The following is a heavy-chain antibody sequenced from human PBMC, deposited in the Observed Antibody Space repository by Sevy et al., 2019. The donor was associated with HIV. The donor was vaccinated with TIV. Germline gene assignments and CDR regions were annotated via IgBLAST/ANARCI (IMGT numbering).Heavy chain of an antibody. Sequence: GGSLRLSCAASGFTFSSYAMCWVRQAPGKGLEWVSAISGSGGSTYYADSVKGRFTISRDNSKNTLYLQMNSLRAEDTAVYYCAKSPHPYTTRHNEDLYYYYYGMDVWGQGTTVTVSS. CDR3: AKSPHPYTTRHNEDLYYYYYGMDV. D-gene: IGHD1-1*01. CDR2: ISGSGGST. V-gene: IGHV3-23*01. J-gene: IGHJ6*02. CDR1: GFTFSSYA.